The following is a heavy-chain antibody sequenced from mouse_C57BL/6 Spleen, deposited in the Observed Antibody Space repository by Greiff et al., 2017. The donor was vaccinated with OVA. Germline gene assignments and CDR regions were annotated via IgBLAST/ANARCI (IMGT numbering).Heavy chain of an antibody. Sequence: VKLQQPGAELVKPGASVKLSCKASGYTFTSYWMHWVKQRPGRGLEWIGRIYPNSGGTKYNEKFKSKATLTVDKPSSTAYMPLSSLTSEDSAVYYCAELTGTLAYWGQGTLVTVSA. CDR2: IYPNSGGT. CDR1: GYTFTSYW. J-gene: IGHJ3*01. D-gene: IGHD4-1*01. V-gene: IGHV1-72*01. CDR3: AELTGTLAY.